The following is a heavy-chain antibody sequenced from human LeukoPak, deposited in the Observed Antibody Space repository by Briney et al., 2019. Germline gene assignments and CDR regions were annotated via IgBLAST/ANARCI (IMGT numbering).Heavy chain of an antibody. Sequence: PGGSLRLSCAASGLTFSSYSMNWVRQTPGKGLEWVSYISSSSSAIYYADSGKGRFTISRDNARNSLYLQMNSLRAEDTAVYHCARGRYFDYWGQGTLVTVSS. V-gene: IGHV3-48*01. J-gene: IGHJ4*02. CDR2: ISSSSSAI. CDR1: GLTFSSYS. CDR3: ARGRYFDY.